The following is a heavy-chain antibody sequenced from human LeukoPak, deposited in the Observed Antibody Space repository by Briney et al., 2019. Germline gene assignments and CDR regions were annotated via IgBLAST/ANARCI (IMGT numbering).Heavy chain of an antibody. CDR3: AKDPAPNPYSGYDYHFDY. CDR1: GFTFSSYA. V-gene: IGHV3-23*01. CDR2: INGSGGST. D-gene: IGHD5-12*01. Sequence: GGSLRLSCAASGFTFSSYAMSWVRQAPGKRLEWVSAINGSGGSTYYADSVKGRFTISRDNSKNTLYLQMNSLRAEDTAVYYCAKDPAPNPYSGYDYHFDYWGQGTLVTVSS. J-gene: IGHJ4*02.